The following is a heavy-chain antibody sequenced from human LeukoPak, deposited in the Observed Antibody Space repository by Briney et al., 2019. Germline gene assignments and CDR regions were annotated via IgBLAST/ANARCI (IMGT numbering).Heavy chain of an antibody. CDR2: IRYDGSNK. Sequence: AGGSLRLSCVASGFTFNTYWMSWVRQAPGKGLEWVAFIRYDGSNKYYADSVKGRFTISRDNSKNTLYLQMNSLRAEDTALYYCAKGGDFDYWGQGTLVTVSS. CDR1: GFTFNTYW. J-gene: IGHJ4*02. CDR3: AKGGDFDY. V-gene: IGHV3-30*02.